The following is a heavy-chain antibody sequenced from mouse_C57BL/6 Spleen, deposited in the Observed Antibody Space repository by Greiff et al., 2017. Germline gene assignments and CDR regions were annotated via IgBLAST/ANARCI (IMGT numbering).Heavy chain of an antibody. CDR3: ARWAYGGYYFAY. V-gene: IGHV5-17*01. CDR1: GFTFSDYG. CDR2: ISSGSSTL. J-gene: IGHJ3*01. D-gene: IGHD2-3*01. Sequence: EVKLVESGGGLVKPGGSLKLSCAASGFTFSDYGMHWVRQAPEKGLEWVAYISSGSSTLYYADRVKGRFTLSRDNAKNTLFLQMTSLRSEDTAMYYCARWAYGGYYFAYWGQGTLVTVSA.